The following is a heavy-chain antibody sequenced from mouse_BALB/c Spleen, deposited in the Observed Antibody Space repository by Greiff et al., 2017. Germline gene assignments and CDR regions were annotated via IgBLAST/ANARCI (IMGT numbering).Heavy chain of an antibody. V-gene: IGHV1-87*01. CDR3: ARGAGNYVGYAMDY. CDR2: IYPGDGDT. D-gene: IGHD2-1*01. J-gene: IGHJ4*01. Sequence: QVQLQQSGAELARPGASVKLSCKASGYTFTSYWMQWVKQRPGQGLEWIGAIYPGDGDTRYTQKFKGKATLTADKSSSTAYMQLSSLASEDSAVYYCARGAGNYVGYAMDYWGQGTSVTVSS. CDR1: GYTFTSYW.